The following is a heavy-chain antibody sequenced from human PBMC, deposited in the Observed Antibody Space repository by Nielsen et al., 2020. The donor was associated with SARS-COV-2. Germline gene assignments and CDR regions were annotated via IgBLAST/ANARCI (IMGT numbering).Heavy chain of an antibody. Sequence: SETLSLTCKVSDGTVTSDGYYWAWFRQPPGKRLEWIGVISSGGSSYFNPSLKSRGTISLDTSKKQFSLNLSSVTAADTAIYYCAREGDSRVPGNWFERWGQGTLVIVSS. V-gene: IGHV4-39*07. CDR1: DGTVTSDGYY. D-gene: IGHD2-2*01. CDR2: ISSGGSS. J-gene: IGHJ5*02. CDR3: AREGDSRVPGNWFER.